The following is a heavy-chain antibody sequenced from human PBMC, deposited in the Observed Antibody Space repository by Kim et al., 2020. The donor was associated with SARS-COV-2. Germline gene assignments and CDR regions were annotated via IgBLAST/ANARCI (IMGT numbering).Heavy chain of an antibody. V-gene: IGHV4-34*01. Sequence: SETLSLTCAVYGGSFSGYYWSWIRQPPGKGLEWIGEINHSGSTNYNPSLKSRVTISVDTSKNQFSLKLSSVTAADTAVYYCARGSSTVTTTKTRRRTQDFDYWGQGTLVSVSS. D-gene: IGHD4-4*01. CDR3: ARGSSTVTTTKTRRRTQDFDY. J-gene: IGHJ4*02. CDR2: INHSGST. CDR1: GGSFSGYY.